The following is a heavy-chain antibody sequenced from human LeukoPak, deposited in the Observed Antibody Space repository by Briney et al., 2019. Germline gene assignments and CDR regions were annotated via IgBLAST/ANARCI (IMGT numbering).Heavy chain of an antibody. D-gene: IGHD3-22*01. CDR3: ARGVHYYDTLYYFDY. V-gene: IGHV1-8*01. Sequence: ASVKVSCKASGYSFMNFGITWVRQATGQGLEWMGWMNPNSGNTGYAQKFQGRVTMTRNTSISTAYMELSSLRSEDTAVYYCARGVHYYDTLYYFDYWGQGTLVTVSS. CDR2: MNPNSGNT. J-gene: IGHJ4*02. CDR1: GYSFMNFG.